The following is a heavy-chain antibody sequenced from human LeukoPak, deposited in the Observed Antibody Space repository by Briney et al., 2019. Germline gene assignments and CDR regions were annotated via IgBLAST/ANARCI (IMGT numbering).Heavy chain of an antibody. CDR1: GYILTELS. D-gene: IGHD1-26*01. V-gene: IGHV1-24*01. CDR3: ATGQSGSYYVAWAY. Sequence: ASVKVSCKVSGYILTELSMHWVRQAPGKGLEWMGGFDPEDGETIYAQKFQGRVTMTEDTSTDTAYMELSSLRSEDTAVYYCATGQSGSYYVAWAYWGQGTLVTVSS. J-gene: IGHJ4*02. CDR2: FDPEDGET.